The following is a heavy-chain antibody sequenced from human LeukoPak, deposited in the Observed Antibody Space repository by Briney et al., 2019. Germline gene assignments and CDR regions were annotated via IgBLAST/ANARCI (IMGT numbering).Heavy chain of an antibody. J-gene: IGHJ4*02. Sequence: GGALRVSCAASGFTFDDYAVHCVRPAPGRGVEWVSGVIWKRGTKEYADSLRGRFTISRDKAKNSLYLHIYNLRPHDTVLYYCVKERGSAAITPLDYWGQGSLVIVSS. D-gene: IGHD6-25*01. CDR1: GFTFDDYA. V-gene: IGHV3-9*01. CDR3: VKERGSAAITPLDY. CDR2: VIWKRGTK.